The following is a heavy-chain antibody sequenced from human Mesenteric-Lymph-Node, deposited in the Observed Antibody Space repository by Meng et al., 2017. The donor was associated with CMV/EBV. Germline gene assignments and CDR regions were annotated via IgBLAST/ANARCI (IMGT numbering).Heavy chain of an antibody. CDR3: ARDGRDGYNFAY. J-gene: IGHJ4*02. Sequence: CKASGYTFSNYGIHWVRQAPGQKVEWMAWINGGNGNIKYSQKFRGRLTITRDTSANTAYMELSSLRSEDTAVYYCARDGRDGYNFAYWGQGTLVTVSS. CDR1: GYTFSNYG. V-gene: IGHV1-3*01. D-gene: IGHD5-24*01. CDR2: INGGNGNI.